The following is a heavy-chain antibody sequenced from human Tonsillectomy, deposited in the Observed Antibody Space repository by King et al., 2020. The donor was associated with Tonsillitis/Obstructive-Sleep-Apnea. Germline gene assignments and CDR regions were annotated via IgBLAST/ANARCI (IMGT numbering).Heavy chain of an antibody. D-gene: IGHD4-17*01. J-gene: IGHJ6*02. V-gene: IGHV4-59*08. Sequence: VQLQESGPGLVKPSETLSLTCTVSGGSISSYYWSWLRQPPGKGLEWIGYIYYSRSTNYKPSLKSRVTISVDTSTNPFSLKLNSVTAADTAVYYCARLPRGRHGDYVHYYCMDFWGQGTTVTVSS. CDR2: IYYSRST. CDR3: ARLPRGRHGDYVHYYCMDF. CDR1: GGSISSYY.